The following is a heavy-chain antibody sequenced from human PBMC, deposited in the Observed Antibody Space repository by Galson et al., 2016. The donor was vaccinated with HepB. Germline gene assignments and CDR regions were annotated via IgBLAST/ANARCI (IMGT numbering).Heavy chain of an antibody. J-gene: IGHJ4*02. V-gene: IGHV3-33*06. CDR2: IWYDGGTK. CDR3: AKDHGGYSGFDY. Sequence: SLRLSCAASGFKFSTYGMHWVRQAPGKGLEWVAVIWYDGGTKYYADSVKGRFTIARDNSKNTLYLQMNSLRTEDTALYYCAKDHGGYSGFDYWGQGTLVTVSS. D-gene: IGHD4-23*01. CDR1: GFKFSTYG.